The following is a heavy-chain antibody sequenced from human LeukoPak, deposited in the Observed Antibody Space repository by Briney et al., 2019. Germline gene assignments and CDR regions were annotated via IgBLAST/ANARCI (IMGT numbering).Heavy chain of an antibody. CDR1: GFTFNSYA. CDR2: ISSDGTNN. D-gene: IGHD2-8*02. CDR3: ARGPGYFDY. J-gene: IGHJ4*02. V-gene: IGHV3-30-3*01. Sequence: PGGSLRLSCAASGFTFNSYAMHWVRQAPGKGLEWVAVISSDGTNNYYADSVKGRFTISRDNSKNTLYLQVNSLRAEDTAVYYCARGPGYFDYWGQGTLVTVSS.